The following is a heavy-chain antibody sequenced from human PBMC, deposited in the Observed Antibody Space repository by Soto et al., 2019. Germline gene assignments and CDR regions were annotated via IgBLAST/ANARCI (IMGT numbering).Heavy chain of an antibody. D-gene: IGHD3-22*01. Sequence: EVQLVESGGVVVQPGGSLRLSCAVSGFTFDDYTMHWVRQAPGKGLEWVSLISWDGGSTYYADSVKGRFTISRDNSKNTLYLQKNSLRTEETALYYCAPVHYDSSGYNYRGQGTLVTVSS. CDR1: GFTFDDYT. J-gene: IGHJ4*02. CDR2: ISWDGGST. V-gene: IGHV3-43*01. CDR3: APVHYDSSGYNY.